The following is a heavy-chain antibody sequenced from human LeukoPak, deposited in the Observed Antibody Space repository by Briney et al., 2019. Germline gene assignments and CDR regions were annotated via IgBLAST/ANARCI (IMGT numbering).Heavy chain of an antibody. D-gene: IGHD2-2*01. Sequence: GGSLRLSCAASGFTVSSNYMSWVRQAPGKGLEWVSVIYSGGSTYYADSVKGRFTISRDNSKNTLYLQMNSLRAEDTAVYYCAKDSRCSSTSCYSDYWGQGTLVTVSS. CDR2: IYSGGST. CDR3: AKDSRCSSTSCYSDY. V-gene: IGHV3-53*01. CDR1: GFTVSSNY. J-gene: IGHJ4*02.